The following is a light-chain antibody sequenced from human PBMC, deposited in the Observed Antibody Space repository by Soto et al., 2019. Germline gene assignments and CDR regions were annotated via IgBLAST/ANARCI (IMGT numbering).Light chain of an antibody. J-gene: IGKJ3*01. CDR1: RSASSD. CDR3: QQYNNSPFT. V-gene: IGKV3-15*01. CDR2: RAS. Sequence: EIVMTRSPATLSVSPGERATLSCRASRSASSDLAWYQQKPGQAPRLLIYRASTRATAIPARFSGSGSGTEFTLTISSLQSEDFAVYYCQQYNNSPFTFGPGTKVDVK.